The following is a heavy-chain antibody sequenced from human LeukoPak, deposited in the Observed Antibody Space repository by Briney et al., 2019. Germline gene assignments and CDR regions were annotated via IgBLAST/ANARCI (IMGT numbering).Heavy chain of an antibody. CDR3: ARQGGGFWYFDL. V-gene: IGHV4-59*08. J-gene: IGHJ2*01. CDR1: GGSLSSYY. D-gene: IGHD6-25*01. CDR2: IYYSGST. Sequence: PSETLSLTCTVSGGSLSSYYWSSIRQPPGKGLGWIGYIYYSGSTNYNPSLKSRVTISVDTSKNQFSLKLSSVTAADTAVYYCARQGGGFWYFDLWGRGTLVTVSS.